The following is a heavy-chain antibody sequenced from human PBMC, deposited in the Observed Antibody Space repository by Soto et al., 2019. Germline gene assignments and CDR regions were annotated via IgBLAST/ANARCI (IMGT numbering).Heavy chain of an antibody. V-gene: IGHV4-31*03. D-gene: IGHD2-2*01. J-gene: IGHJ4*02. CDR1: GGSNIRDGYY. Sequence: SETLSLTCTVSGGSNIRDGYYWSWIRQHPGKGLEWIAYISYSGSSYSNPSLKSRVTISADTSKNQFSLRLTSVTAADTAVYFCARATPAGSADFWGQGTLVTVST. CDR3: ARATPAGSADF. CDR2: ISYSGSS.